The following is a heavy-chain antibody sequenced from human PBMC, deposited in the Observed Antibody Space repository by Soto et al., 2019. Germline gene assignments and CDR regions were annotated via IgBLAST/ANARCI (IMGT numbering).Heavy chain of an antibody. V-gene: IGHV4-38-2*02. Sequence: ASETLSLTCAVSGYSISSGYYWGWIRQPPGKGLEWIGSIYHSGSTYYNPSLKSRVTISVDTSKNQFSLKLSSVTAADTAVYYCARDYLGDYYDSSGYNWFDPWGQGTLVTVPQ. CDR2: IYHSGST. J-gene: IGHJ5*02. CDR3: ARDYLGDYYDSSGYNWFDP. CDR1: GYSISSGYY. D-gene: IGHD3-22*01.